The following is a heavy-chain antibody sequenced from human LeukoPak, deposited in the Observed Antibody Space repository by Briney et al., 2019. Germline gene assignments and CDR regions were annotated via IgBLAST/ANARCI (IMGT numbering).Heavy chain of an antibody. J-gene: IGHJ4*02. Sequence: TGGSLRLSCAASGFTFDDYAMHWVRQAPGKGLECVSLISWDGDSTYYSDSVKGRFTISRDNNKTSLYLQTNSLRTEDTALYYCATAPYDSIGIFDYWGQGTLVTVSS. CDR1: GFTFDDYA. V-gene: IGHV3-43D*03. CDR2: ISWDGDST. D-gene: IGHD3-22*01. CDR3: ATAPYDSIGIFDY.